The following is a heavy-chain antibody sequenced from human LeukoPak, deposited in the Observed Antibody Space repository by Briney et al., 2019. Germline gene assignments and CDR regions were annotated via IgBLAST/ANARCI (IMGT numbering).Heavy chain of an antibody. CDR3: VRDDRRYGDYGYFDY. CDR2: TYSGGGT. V-gene: IGHV3-66*01. J-gene: IGHJ4*02. CDR1: GFTVRNTY. D-gene: IGHD4-17*01. Sequence: GGSLRLSCAASGFTVRNTYMNWVRQAPGKGLEWVSVTYSGGGTYYADSVKGRFTISRDNSKNTLYLQMNSLRAEDTAVYYCVRDDRRYGDYGYFDYWGQGTLVTVSS.